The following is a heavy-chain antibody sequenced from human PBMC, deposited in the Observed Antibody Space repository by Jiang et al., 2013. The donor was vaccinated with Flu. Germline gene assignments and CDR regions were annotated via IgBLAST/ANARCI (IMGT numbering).Heavy chain of an antibody. CDR2: IYYSGST. CDR3: ASTYYDYVWGSYRYTGWFDP. Sequence: LLKPSETLSLTCTVSGGSISSSSYYWGWIRQPPGKGLEWIGSIYYSGSTYYNPSLKSRVTISVDTSKNQFSLKLSSVTAADTAVYYCASTYYDYVWGSYRYTGWFDPWGQGTLVTVSS. CDR1: GGSISSSSYY. D-gene: IGHD3-16*02. V-gene: IGHV4-39*07. J-gene: IGHJ5*02.